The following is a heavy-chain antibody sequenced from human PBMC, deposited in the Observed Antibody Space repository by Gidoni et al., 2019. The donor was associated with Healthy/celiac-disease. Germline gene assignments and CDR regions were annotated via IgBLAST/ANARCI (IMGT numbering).Heavy chain of an antibody. CDR3: ARDRWDGYHVY. CDR2: INPSGGST. Sequence: QVQLVQSGAEVKKPGASVKVSCKASGYTFTSYYMHWVRQAPGQWLEWMGIINPSGGSTSYAQKFQGRVTMTRDTSTSTVYMELSSLRSDDTAVYYCARDRWDGYHVYWGQGTLVTVSS. J-gene: IGHJ4*02. V-gene: IGHV1-46*01. CDR1: GYTFTSYY. D-gene: IGHD5-12*01.